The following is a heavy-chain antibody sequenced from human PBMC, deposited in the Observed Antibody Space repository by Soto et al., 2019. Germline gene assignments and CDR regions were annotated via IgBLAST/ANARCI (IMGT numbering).Heavy chain of an antibody. D-gene: IGHD3-3*01. V-gene: IGHV1-8*01. CDR1: GYTFTSYD. Sequence: QVQLVQSGAEVKKPGASVKVSCKASGYTFTSYDINWVRQATGQGLEWMGWMNPNSGNTGYAQKFQGRVNMTRNTSISTAYMELSSLRSEDTAVYYCARTLGHFLEWLSYYYGMDVWGQGTTVTVSS. CDR2: MNPNSGNT. CDR3: ARTLGHFLEWLSYYYGMDV. J-gene: IGHJ6*02.